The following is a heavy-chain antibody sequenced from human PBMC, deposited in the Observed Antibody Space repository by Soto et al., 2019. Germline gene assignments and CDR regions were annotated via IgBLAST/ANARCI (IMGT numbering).Heavy chain of an antibody. J-gene: IGHJ4*02. CDR2: ISGSGGST. D-gene: IGHD5-12*01. CDR3: ARTLRAYSGYPDY. Sequence: GGSLRLSCAASGFTFSGYAMSWVRQAPGKGLEWVSGISGSGGSTYYADSVKGRFTISRDNSKNTLYLQMHSLRAEDTAVYYCARTLRAYSGYPDYWGQGTLVTVSS. CDR1: GFTFSGYA. V-gene: IGHV3-23*01.